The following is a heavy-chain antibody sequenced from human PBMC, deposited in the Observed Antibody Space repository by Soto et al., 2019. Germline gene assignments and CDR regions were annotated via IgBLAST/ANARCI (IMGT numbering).Heavy chain of an antibody. V-gene: IGHV1-69*13. Sequence: SVKVTFKASGGTFSSYAISWVRQAPGQGLEWMGGIIPIFGTANYAQKFQGRVTITADESTSTAYMELSSLRSEDTAVYYCARHRGYSYGPYFDYWGQGTLVTVSS. CDR3: ARHRGYSYGPYFDY. CDR2: IIPIFGTA. D-gene: IGHD5-18*01. J-gene: IGHJ4*02. CDR1: GGTFSSYA.